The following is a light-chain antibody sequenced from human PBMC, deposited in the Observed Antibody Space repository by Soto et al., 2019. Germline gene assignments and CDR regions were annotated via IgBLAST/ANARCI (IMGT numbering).Light chain of an antibody. CDR2: GAS. CDR3: QQYGVSPLMYT. J-gene: IGKJ2*01. Sequence: EIVLMQSPGTLSLSPGERATLSCRVSQSVANNYLAWYQQKPGQAPRLLIYGASSRAAGVPDRFSGSGSGTDFTLTITRLEPEDFTMYYCQQYGVSPLMYTFGQGTKLGVK. V-gene: IGKV3-20*01. CDR1: QSVANNY.